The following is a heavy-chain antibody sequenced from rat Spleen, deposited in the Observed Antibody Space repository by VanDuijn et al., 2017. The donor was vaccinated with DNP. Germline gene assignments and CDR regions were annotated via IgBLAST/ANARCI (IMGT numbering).Heavy chain of an antibody. CDR2: IDYSGST. CDR1: GYSITSTY. D-gene: IGHD1-4*01. V-gene: IGHV3-1*01. J-gene: IGHJ2*01. Sequence: EVHLQESGPGLVKPSQSLSLTCSVTGYSITSTYWGWFRNFPGNKMEWIGHIDYSGSTRYNPSLKSRISITRDTSRNQFFLQLNSVTTEDTATYYCARWTRYFDYWGQGVMVTVSS. CDR3: ARWTRYFDY.